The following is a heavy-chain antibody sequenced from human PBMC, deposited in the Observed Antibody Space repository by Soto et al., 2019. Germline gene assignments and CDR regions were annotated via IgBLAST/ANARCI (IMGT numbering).Heavy chain of an antibody. Sequence: SETLSLTCAVYGGSFSGYYWSWIRQPPGKGLEWIGEINHSGSTNYNPSLKSRVTISVDTSKNQFSLKLSSVTAADTAVYYCARGQSSSPGRSFDYWGQGTLVTVSS. V-gene: IGHV4-34*01. CDR2: INHSGST. J-gene: IGHJ4*02. D-gene: IGHD6-6*01. CDR3: ARGQSSSPGRSFDY. CDR1: GGSFSGYY.